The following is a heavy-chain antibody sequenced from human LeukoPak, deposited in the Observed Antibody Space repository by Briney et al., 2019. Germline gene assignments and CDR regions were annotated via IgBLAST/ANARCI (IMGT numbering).Heavy chain of an antibody. CDR2: ISGSGGST. V-gene: IGHV3-23*01. CDR1: GFTFSSYA. J-gene: IGHJ4*02. D-gene: IGHD3-16*01. Sequence: GGSLRLSCAASGFTFSSYAMSWVRQAPGKGLEWVSAISGSGGSTYYADSVKGRFTIFRDNSKNTLYLQMNSLSAEDTAVYYCAKDLGGDFDYWGQGTLVTVSS. CDR3: AKDLGGDFDY.